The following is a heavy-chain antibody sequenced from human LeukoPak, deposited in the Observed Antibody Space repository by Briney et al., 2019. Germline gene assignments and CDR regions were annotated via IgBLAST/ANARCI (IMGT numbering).Heavy chain of an antibody. J-gene: IGHJ4*02. V-gene: IGHV3-66*02. CDR3: ARWEGYHFDY. CDR2: IYSGGST. CDR1: GFTVSSDY. D-gene: IGHD1-26*01. Sequence: GGSLRLSCAASGFTVSSDYMNWVRQAPGKGLELVSVIYSGGSTDYADSVKGRFTISRDKSKNTLYLQMNSLRREDTAVYYCARWEGYHFDYWGQGTLVTVSS.